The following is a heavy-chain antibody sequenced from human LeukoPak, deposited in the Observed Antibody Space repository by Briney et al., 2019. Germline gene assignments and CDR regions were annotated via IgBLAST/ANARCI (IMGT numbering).Heavy chain of an antibody. V-gene: IGHV1-24*01. CDR1: GYTLTELS. D-gene: IGHD2-2*01. J-gene: IGHJ5*02. Sequence: ASVKLSCKVSGYTLTELSMHWVRQAPGKGLEWMGGFDPEDGETIYAQKFQGRVTMTRDTSTSTVYMELSSLRSEDTAVYYCARWDRHCSSTSCYDRDGWFDPWGQGTLVTVSS. CDR2: FDPEDGET. CDR3: ARWDRHCSSTSCYDRDGWFDP.